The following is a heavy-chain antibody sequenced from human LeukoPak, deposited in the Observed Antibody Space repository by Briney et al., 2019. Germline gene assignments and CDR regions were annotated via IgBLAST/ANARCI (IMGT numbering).Heavy chain of an antibody. D-gene: IGHD4-17*01. CDR3: ARVRHGDYVPDY. Sequence: ASVKVSCKASGHTFTSYAMHWVRQAPGQRLEWMGWINAGNGNTKYSQKFQGRVTITRDTSASTAYMELSSLRSEDTAVYYCARVRHGDYVPDYWGQGTLVTVSS. CDR2: INAGNGNT. V-gene: IGHV1-3*01. J-gene: IGHJ4*02. CDR1: GHTFTSYA.